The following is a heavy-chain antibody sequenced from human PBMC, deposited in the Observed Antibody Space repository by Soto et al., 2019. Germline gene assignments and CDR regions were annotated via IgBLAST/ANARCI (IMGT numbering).Heavy chain of an antibody. CDR2: ISGSGDSR. CDR1: GFTFDNYV. V-gene: IGHV3-23*01. J-gene: IGHJ4*02. Sequence: GGSLRLSCAASGFTFDNYVMGWVLQAPGKGLEWVSFISGSGDSRYYADSVKGRFTISRDNSKNTLYLQMNSLRAEDTAVYYGSRGEHSRYTPIDDWGQGTGVTVAS. CDR3: SRGEHSRYTPIDD. D-gene: IGHD6-6*01.